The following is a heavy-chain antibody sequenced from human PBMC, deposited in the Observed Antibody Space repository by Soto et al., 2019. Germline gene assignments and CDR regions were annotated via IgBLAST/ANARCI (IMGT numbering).Heavy chain of an antibody. D-gene: IGHD6-19*01. CDR3: ARDRAAVAGTHSY. CDR2: ISSRSDTL. V-gene: IGHV3-48*04. Sequence: GGSLRLSCEGSGFTFSAYAMNWVRQAPGKGLEWVSYISSRSDTLYYADSVKGRFTISRDNAKNTLYLQMNSLRAEDTAVYYCARDRAAVAGTHSYWGQGTLVTFSS. CDR1: GFTFSAYA. J-gene: IGHJ4*02.